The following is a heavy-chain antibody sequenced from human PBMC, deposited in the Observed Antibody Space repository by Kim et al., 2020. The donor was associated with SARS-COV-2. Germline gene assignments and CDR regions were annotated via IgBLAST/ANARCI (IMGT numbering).Heavy chain of an antibody. D-gene: IGHD3-22*01. CDR3: ARGTYYYDRSTLGPFDY. J-gene: IGHJ4*02. CDR2: IYPGDSDT. CDR1: GYSFTSYW. V-gene: IGHV5-51*01. Sequence: GESLKISCKSSGYSFTSYWIGWVRQMPGKGLEWMGIIYPGDSDTRYSPSFQGQVTISADKSISTAYLQWSSLKASDTAMYYCARGTYYYDRSTLGPFDYWRQTTLVTVSS.